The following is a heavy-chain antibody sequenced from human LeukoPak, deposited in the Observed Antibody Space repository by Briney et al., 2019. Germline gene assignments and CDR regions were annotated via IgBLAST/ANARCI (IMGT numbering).Heavy chain of an antibody. V-gene: IGHV1-8*03. D-gene: IGHD6-6*01. CDR3: ARGGLSGYFQLVPFY. Sequence: ASVKVSCKASGGTFSTYTINWVRQATGQGLEWMGWMNPNSGNTGYAQKFQGRVTITRNTSISTAYMELSSLRSEDTAVYYCARGGLSGYFQLVPFYWGQGTLVTVSS. CDR2: MNPNSGNT. J-gene: IGHJ4*02. CDR1: GGTFSTYT.